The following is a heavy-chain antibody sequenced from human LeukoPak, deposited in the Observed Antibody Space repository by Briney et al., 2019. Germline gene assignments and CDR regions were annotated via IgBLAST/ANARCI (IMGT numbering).Heavy chain of an antibody. CDR1: GGSFIGFH. J-gene: IGHJ4*02. D-gene: IGHD3-10*01. Sequence: SETLSLTCAVYGGSFIGFHWNWIRQPPGKGLEWIGDINHSGSTNYNPSLTSRVTISVDPSKNQFSLKLSSVTAADTAVYYCARDHVRGSFGPGPYYFDYWGQGTLVTVSS. CDR2: INHSGST. V-gene: IGHV4-34*01. CDR3: ARDHVRGSFGPGPYYFDY.